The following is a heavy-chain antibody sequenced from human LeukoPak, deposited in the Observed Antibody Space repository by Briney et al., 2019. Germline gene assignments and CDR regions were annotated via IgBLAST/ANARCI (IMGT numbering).Heavy chain of an antibody. J-gene: IGHJ4*02. V-gene: IGHV3-9*01. CDR1: GFTFDDYA. CDR3: AKGVSASYYDFWSGYYSPFDY. D-gene: IGHD3-3*01. Sequence: GGSLRLSCAASGFTFDDYAMHWVRQAPGKGLEWVSGISWNSGSIGYADSVKGRFTISRDNAKNSLYLQMNSLRAEDTASYYCAKGVSASYYDFWSGYYSPFDYWGQGTLVTVSS. CDR2: ISWNSGSI.